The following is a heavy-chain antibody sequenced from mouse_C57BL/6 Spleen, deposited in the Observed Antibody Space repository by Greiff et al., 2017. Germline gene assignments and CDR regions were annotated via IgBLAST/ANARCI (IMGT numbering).Heavy chain of an antibody. CDR2: IDPEDGDT. CDR3: TTALSPYYFDY. CDR1: GFNIKDYY. Sequence: VQLQQSGAELVRPGASVKLSCTASGFNIKDYYMHWVKQRPEQGLEWIGRIDPEDGDTEYAPKFQGKATLTADTSSNTAYLQLSSLTSEDTAVYYCTTALSPYYFDYWGQGTTLTVSS. V-gene: IGHV14-1*01. J-gene: IGHJ2*01.